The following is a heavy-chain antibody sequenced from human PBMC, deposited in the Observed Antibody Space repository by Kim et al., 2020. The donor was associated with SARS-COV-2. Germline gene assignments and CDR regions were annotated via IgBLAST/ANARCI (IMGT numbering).Heavy chain of an antibody. J-gene: IGHJ6*03. CDR3: ARGPYYGGSVSSYYMDD. D-gene: IGHD3-10*01. CDR1: GGSFSDYY. Sequence: SETLSLTCAVYGGSFSDYYWNWVRQPPGKGLEWIGEIHQSGSSNYNPSLKSRVSTTTDTAKNHFSLRLNSVTAADTAVYYCARGPYYGGSVSSYYMDDWGKGIPVTVSS. V-gene: IGHV4-34*01. CDR2: IHQSGSS.